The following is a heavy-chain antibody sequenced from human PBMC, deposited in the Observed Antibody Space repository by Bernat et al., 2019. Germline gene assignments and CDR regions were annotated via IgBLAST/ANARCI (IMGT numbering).Heavy chain of an antibody. D-gene: IGHD3/OR15-3a*01. CDR1: AGSISSSTGF. Sequence: QLQLQESGPGLVKPSETLSLTCTVSAGSISSSTGFWGWIRQPPGKGLEWIGDIYYSGSTYYNPSLQSRVTTSVDTSKSQFSLRLTSVTAAYTAVYYCSRRVSGTGRDGFDIWGQGTRVTVSS. V-gene: IGHV4-39*01. J-gene: IGHJ3*02. CDR2: IYYSGST. CDR3: SRRVSGTGRDGFDI.